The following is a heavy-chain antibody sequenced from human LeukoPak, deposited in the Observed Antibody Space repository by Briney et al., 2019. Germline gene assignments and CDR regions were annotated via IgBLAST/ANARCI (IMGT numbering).Heavy chain of an antibody. CDR2: IYYSGST. Sequence: SEALSPPLPVPGGPLKHNSYYLGRVRPPPGKGLEGIGRIYYSGSTYYNPSLKSRVTISVDTSKNQFSLKLSSVTAADTAVYYCARRLPAASYFDYWGQGTLVTVSS. J-gene: IGHJ4*02. D-gene: IGHD2-15*01. CDR3: ARRLPAASYFDY. CDR1: GGPLKHNSYY. V-gene: IGHV4-39*01.